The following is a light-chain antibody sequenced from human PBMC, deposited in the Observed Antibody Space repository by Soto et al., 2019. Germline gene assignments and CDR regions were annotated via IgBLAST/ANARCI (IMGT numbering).Light chain of an antibody. CDR1: QSVLYSSNNKNY. CDR3: QQYYSPWT. Sequence: DIVMTQSPDSLAVSLGERATINCKSSQSVLYSSNNKNYLAWYQQKPGQPPKLLIYWASIRESGVPDRFSGSGSGTDVTLTISNLQAEDVAVYYCQQYYSPWTFGQGTKVEIK. V-gene: IGKV4-1*01. J-gene: IGKJ1*01. CDR2: WAS.